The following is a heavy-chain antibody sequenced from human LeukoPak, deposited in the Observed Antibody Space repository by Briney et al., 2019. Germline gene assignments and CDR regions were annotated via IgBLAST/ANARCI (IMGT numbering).Heavy chain of an antibody. V-gene: IGHV5-51*01. CDR1: GYTFLNYW. Sequence: GESLKISCKASGYTFLNYWIGWVRQMPGKGLEWMGIIYPGDSDTRYSPSFQGQVTISADKSVNTAYLQWSSLKASDTAMYYCARQLSDYMDVWGKGTTVTVSS. J-gene: IGHJ6*03. CDR2: IYPGDSDT. CDR3: ARQLSDYMDV.